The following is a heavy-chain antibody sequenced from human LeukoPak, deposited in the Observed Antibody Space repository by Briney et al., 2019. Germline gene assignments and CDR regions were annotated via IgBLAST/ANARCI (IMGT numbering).Heavy chain of an antibody. CDR1: GYTFTSYG. Sequence: ASVKVSCKASGYTFTSYGISWVRQAPGQGLEWMGWISTYNGNTNYAQKLQGRVTMTTDTSTSTAYMELRSLRSDDTAVYYCARDMDRYSGSSFFDYWGQGTLVTVSS. CDR3: ARDMDRYSGSSFFDY. V-gene: IGHV1-18*01. J-gene: IGHJ4*02. D-gene: IGHD1-26*01. CDR2: ISTYNGNT.